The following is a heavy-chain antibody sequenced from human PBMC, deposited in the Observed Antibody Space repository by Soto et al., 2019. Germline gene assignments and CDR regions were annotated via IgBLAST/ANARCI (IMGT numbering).Heavy chain of an antibody. Sequence: ASVKVSCKATGYTFTNNDVSWVRQASGQGLEWMGWMNPGSGDTGYAQKFQGRVTMTRDITTATAYMELSSLRSEDSAIYYCARMASFGSLNWFDPWGQGTLVTVSS. V-gene: IGHV1-8*01. D-gene: IGHD3-10*01. CDR2: MNPGSGDT. J-gene: IGHJ5*02. CDR1: GYTFTNND. CDR3: ARMASFGSLNWFDP.